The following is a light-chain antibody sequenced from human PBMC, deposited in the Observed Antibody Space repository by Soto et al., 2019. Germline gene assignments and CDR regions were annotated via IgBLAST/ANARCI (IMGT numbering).Light chain of an antibody. V-gene: IGKV1-5*03. CDR2: KAS. CDR1: QTISSW. J-gene: IGKJ5*01. Sequence: DLQMTQSPSTLSGSVGARVTITCRASQTISSWLAWYQQKPGKAPKLLIYKASTLKSGVPSRFSGGGSGTEFTLTISSLQPDDLATYYWQHLNSYLPITFGQGTRLEI. CDR3: QHLNSYLPIT.